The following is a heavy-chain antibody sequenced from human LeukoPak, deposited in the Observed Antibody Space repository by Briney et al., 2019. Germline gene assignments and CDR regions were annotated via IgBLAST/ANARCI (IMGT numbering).Heavy chain of an antibody. D-gene: IGHD1-26*01. CDR2: IYHSGST. V-gene: IGHV4-4*02. J-gene: IGHJ5*02. CDR3: ARLAGHSGSLDWFDP. CDR1: GGSISSSNW. Sequence: PSGTLSLTCAVSGGSISSSNWWSWVRQPPGKGLEWIGEIYHSGSTNYNPSLKSRVTISVDKSKNQFSLKLSSVTAADTAVYYCARLAGHSGSLDWFDPWAREPWSPSPQ.